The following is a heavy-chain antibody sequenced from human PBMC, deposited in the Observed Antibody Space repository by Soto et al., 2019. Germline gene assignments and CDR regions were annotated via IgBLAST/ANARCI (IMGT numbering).Heavy chain of an antibody. CDR2: MSPEGIFK. D-gene: IGHD2-2*01. CDR1: GFAFTTYE. CDR3: VRDFLPGAEDYFDS. J-gene: IGHJ4*02. V-gene: IGHV3-30-3*01. Sequence: GCSLRLSCAASGFAFTTYEVHLVRQAPGKGLEWVAVMSPEGIFKFYTDSVKGRFTISRDNSKNTLYLQMDSLRADDTAVYYCVRDFLPGAEDYFDSWGEGALVTVSS.